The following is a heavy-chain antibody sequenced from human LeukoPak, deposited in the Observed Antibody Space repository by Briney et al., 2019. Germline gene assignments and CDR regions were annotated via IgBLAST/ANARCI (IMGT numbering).Heavy chain of an antibody. D-gene: IGHD3-10*01. J-gene: IGHJ4*02. CDR3: ARTYYGSSRSYFDS. CDR1: GLTISNNF. V-gene: IGHV3-66*01. Sequence: GGSLRPSCAASGLTISNNFMGWVRQAPGKGLEWVSLIYSGGSTYSADSVKGRFTISRDNAKNSLYLQMNSLRDEDTAVYYCARTYYGSSRSYFDSWGQGALVTVSS. CDR2: IYSGGST.